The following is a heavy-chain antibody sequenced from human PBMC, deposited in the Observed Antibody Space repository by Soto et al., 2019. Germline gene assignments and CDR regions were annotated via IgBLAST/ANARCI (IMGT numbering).Heavy chain of an antibody. CDR3: PHTDQYDILTGYSRMAIDY. CDR1: EVCSCLNGLD. Sequence: EPGSRVVNPAQTLTLTCPLSEVCSCLNGLDVGWIRQPPGKALEWLALIYWDDDKRYSPSLKSRLTITKDTSKNQVVLTMTNMDPVDTATYYCPHTDQYDILTGYSRMAIDYWGQGTLVTVSS. V-gene: IGHV2-5*02. D-gene: IGHD3-9*01. CDR2: IYWDDDK. J-gene: IGHJ4*02.